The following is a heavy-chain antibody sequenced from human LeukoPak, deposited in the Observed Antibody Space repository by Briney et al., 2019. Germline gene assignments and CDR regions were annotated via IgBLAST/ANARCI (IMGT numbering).Heavy chain of an antibody. CDR1: GGSISSSSYY. J-gene: IGHJ4*02. CDR3: AREGVRDYVWGSYRYRGPFDY. D-gene: IGHD3-16*02. Sequence: SETLSLTCTVSGGSISSSSYYWGWIRQPPGKGLEWIGSIYYSGSTYYNPSLKSRVTISVDTSKNQFSLKLSSVTAADTAVYYCAREGVRDYVWGSYRYRGPFDYWGQGTLVTVSS. CDR2: IYYSGST. V-gene: IGHV4-39*07.